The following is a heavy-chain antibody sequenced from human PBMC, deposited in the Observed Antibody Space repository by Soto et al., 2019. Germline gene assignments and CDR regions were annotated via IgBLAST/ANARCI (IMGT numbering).Heavy chain of an antibody. Sequence: EVQLVESGGGLVQPGGSLKLSCAASGFTFSGSDVHWVRQASGKGLEWVGRIRSKANNYATAYAASVQGRFTIFRDDLKNTADLQMISLKTEDTAVYYCTNPQVYYGMDVWGQGTTVTVSS. CDR1: GFTFSGSD. CDR3: TNPQVYYGMDV. CDR2: IRSKANNYAT. V-gene: IGHV3-73*02. J-gene: IGHJ6*02.